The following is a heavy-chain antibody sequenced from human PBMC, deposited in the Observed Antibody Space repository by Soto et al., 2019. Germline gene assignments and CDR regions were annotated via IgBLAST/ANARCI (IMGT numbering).Heavy chain of an antibody. CDR1: GFTFSIYS. V-gene: IGHV3-48*01. Sequence: GGSLRLSCTASGFTFSIYSMNWVRQAPGKGLEWVSYISSSSGTIYYADSVKGRFTISRDNAKNSLFLQMNSLRAEDTAVYYCTREEQLVRGDAFDIWGQGTVVTVSS. CDR2: ISSSSGTI. CDR3: TREEQLVRGDAFDI. J-gene: IGHJ3*02. D-gene: IGHD6-6*01.